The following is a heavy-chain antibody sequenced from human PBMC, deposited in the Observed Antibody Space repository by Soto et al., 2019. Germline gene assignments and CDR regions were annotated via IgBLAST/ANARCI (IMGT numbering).Heavy chain of an antibody. CDR1: GYTCTSYG. CDR2: ISAYNGNT. Sequence: ASLKVSCKASGYTCTSYGISWVLQAPGQGLEWMGWISAYNGNTNYAQKLQGRVTMTTDTSTSTAYMELRSLRSDDTAVYYCAREGQRSGWFRYNWFDPRGQGILVTASS. CDR3: AREGQRSGWFRYNWFDP. J-gene: IGHJ5*02. D-gene: IGHD6-19*01. V-gene: IGHV1-18*01.